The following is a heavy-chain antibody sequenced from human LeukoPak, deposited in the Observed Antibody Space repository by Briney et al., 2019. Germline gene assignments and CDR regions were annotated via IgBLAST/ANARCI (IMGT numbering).Heavy chain of an antibody. CDR1: GFTFRSYA. J-gene: IGHJ3*02. V-gene: IGHV3-23*01. Sequence: GGSLRLSCAASGFTFRSYAMSWVRQAPGKGLEWVSTISGSGGNTYYADSVKGRFTISRDNSKDTLYLQMNSLRAEDTAVYYCAKDWGSGSYQPDAFDIWGQGTMVTVSS. D-gene: IGHD1-26*01. CDR3: AKDWGSGSYQPDAFDI. CDR2: ISGSGGNT.